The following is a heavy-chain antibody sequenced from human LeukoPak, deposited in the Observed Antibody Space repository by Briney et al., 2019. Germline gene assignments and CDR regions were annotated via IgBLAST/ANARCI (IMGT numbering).Heavy chain of an antibody. D-gene: IGHD6-19*01. Sequence: ASVKVSCKASGYTYTSYGISWVRQAPGQGLEWMGWISAYNGNTNYAQKLQGRVTTTTDTSTSTAYMELRSLRSDDTAVYYCARDKGSGWYSDYWGQGTLVTVSS. J-gene: IGHJ4*02. CDR3: ARDKGSGWYSDY. V-gene: IGHV1-18*01. CDR2: ISAYNGNT. CDR1: GYTYTSYG.